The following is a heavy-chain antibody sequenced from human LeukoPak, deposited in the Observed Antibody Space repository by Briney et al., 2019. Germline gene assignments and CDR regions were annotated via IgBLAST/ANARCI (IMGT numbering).Heavy chain of an antibody. CDR1: GFTVSSNY. D-gene: IGHD3-22*01. CDR2: IYSGGST. Sequence: PGGSLRLSCAASGFTVSSNYMSWVRQAPGKGLEWVSVIYSGGSTFYAESVKGRFTISRDNSKNTLYLQMNSLRADDTAVYYCARHLDGTTYYYQVAFDIWGQGTMVTVSS. V-gene: IGHV3-53*01. J-gene: IGHJ3*02. CDR3: ARHLDGTTYYYQVAFDI.